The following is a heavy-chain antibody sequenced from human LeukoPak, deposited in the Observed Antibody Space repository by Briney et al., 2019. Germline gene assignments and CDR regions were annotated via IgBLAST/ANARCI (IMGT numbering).Heavy chain of an antibody. Sequence: GGTLRLSCAASGFTFSSYDLSWVRQAPGKGLEWVSTISTRGESTYYADSVKGRFTISRDNSKNTLYLQMNSLRAEDTAVYYCARAPGYGAAYYFDYWGQGTLVTVSS. CDR3: ARAPGYGAAYYFDY. D-gene: IGHD1-1*01. J-gene: IGHJ4*02. CDR1: GFTFSSYD. V-gene: IGHV3-23*01. CDR2: ISTRGEST.